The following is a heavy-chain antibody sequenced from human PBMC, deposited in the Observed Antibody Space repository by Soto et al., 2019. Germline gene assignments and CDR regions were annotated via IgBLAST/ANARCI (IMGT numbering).Heavy chain of an antibody. D-gene: IGHD3-10*01. Sequence: GASVKVSCKASGYTFTSYGISWVRQAPGQGLEWMGWISAYNGNTNYAQKLQGRVTMTTDKSTSTAYMELSSLRSEDTAVYYCARGALALDGVTMVRGVILYYYYYGMDVWGQGTTVTVSS. CDR1: GYTFTSYG. V-gene: IGHV1-18*01. J-gene: IGHJ6*02. CDR3: ARGALALDGVTMVRGVILYYYYYGMDV. CDR2: ISAYNGNT.